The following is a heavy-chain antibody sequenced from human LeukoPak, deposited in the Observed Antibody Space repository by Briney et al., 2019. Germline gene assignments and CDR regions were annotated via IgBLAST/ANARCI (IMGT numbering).Heavy chain of an antibody. CDR2: IWYDGSNK. CDR1: GFTFSSYG. CDR3: ARGAYSSGWYAEVDY. V-gene: IGHV3-33*01. D-gene: IGHD6-19*01. Sequence: GGSLRLSCAASGFTFSSYGMHWVRQAPGKGLEWVAVIWYDGSNKYYADSVKGRFTISRDNSKNTLYLQMNSLRAEDTAVYYCARGAYSSGWYAEVDYWGQGTLVTVSS. J-gene: IGHJ4*02.